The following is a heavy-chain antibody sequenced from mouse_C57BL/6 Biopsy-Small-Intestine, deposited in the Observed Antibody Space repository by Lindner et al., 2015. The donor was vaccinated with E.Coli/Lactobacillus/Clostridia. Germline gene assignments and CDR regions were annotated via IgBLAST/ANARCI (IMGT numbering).Heavy chain of an antibody. V-gene: IGHV1-18*01. CDR3: ARAHYSNRAIFDY. J-gene: IGHJ2*01. D-gene: IGHD2-5*01. Sequence: VQLQESGPELVKPGASVKIPCKASGYMFIDYNMDWVKQSHGKSLEWIGDVNPNNGGTIYNQKFKGKATLTADKSSSTAYMELRSLTSEDTAVYYCARAHYSNRAIFDYWGQGTTLTVSS. CDR2: VNPNNGGT. CDR1: GYMFIDYN.